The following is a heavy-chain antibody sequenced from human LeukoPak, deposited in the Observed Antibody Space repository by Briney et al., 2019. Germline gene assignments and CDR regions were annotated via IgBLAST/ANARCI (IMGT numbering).Heavy chain of an antibody. CDR1: GFILSEYW. J-gene: IGHJ4*02. Sequence: PGGSLRLSCAASGFILSEYWMNWVRQVAGKGPVWVSHISPDGTNIAYADSVKGRFTISRDSATNTLYLQMNSLRVGDTAVYYCVRDGWGRTPYDSWGQGTLVTVSS. CDR3: VRDGWGRTPYDS. CDR2: ISPDGTNI. V-gene: IGHV3-74*01. D-gene: IGHD2-21*02.